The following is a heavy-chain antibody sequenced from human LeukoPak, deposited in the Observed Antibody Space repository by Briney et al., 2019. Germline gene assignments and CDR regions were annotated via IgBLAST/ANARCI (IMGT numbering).Heavy chain of an antibody. CDR1: GFTFSDHA. D-gene: IGHD1-1*01. V-gene: IGHV3-23*01. J-gene: IGHJ4*02. CDR3: AKDRNDWKQGIDY. CDR2: ISARDGRT. Sequence: GGSLRLSCPASGFTFSDHAMNWVRQAPGKGLEWVSIISARDGRTYYADSVKGQFTISRDNSKNTLYLQTNSLRVEDTAVYYCAKDRNDWKQGIDYWGQGTLVTVST.